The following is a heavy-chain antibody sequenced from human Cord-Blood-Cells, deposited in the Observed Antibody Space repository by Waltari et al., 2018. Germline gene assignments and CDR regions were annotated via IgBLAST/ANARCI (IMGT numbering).Heavy chain of an antibody. CDR3: ARAFYSNYTPGAFDI. Sequence: QLQLVKSGAELRKPGAQWKVSCKAPENTFTSYKITWCGQAPGQGLEWMGIINPSGGSTSYAQKFQGRVTMTRDTSTSTVYMELSSLRSEDTAVYYCARAFYSNYTPGAFDIWGQGTMVTVSS. D-gene: IGHD4-4*01. CDR1: ENTFTSYK. V-gene: IGHV1-46*01. CDR2: INPSGGST. J-gene: IGHJ3*02.